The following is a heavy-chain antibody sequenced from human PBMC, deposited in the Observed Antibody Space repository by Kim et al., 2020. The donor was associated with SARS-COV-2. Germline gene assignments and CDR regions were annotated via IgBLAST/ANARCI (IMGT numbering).Heavy chain of an antibody. CDR2: IIGNSGMI. D-gene: IGHD3-10*01. CDR1: GFRFDDYG. J-gene: IGHJ4*02. CDR3: AKVCKENWFQSCFDY. Sequence: GGSLRLSCAASGFRFDDYGMHWVRQAPGKGLEWVSGIIGNSGMIGYADSVKGRFTISRDNAKNSLYLEMNSLRSEDTALYYCAKVCKENWFQSCFDYWGQGILVTVSS. V-gene: IGHV3-9*01.